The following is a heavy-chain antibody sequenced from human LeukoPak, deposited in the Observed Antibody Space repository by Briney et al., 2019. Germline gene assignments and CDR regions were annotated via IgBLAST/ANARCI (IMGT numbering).Heavy chain of an antibody. V-gene: IGHV3-23*01. D-gene: IGHD3-3*01. CDR3: AKGPGGYYNYYYYKDV. Sequence: PGGSLRLSCAASGFTLSSYAMSWVRQAPGKGLEWVSGISGSGGGTYYADSVKGRFTFSRDNSKNTLYLQMNSLRAEDTAVYYCAKGPGGYYNYYYYKDVWGKGTTVTVSS. J-gene: IGHJ6*03. CDR2: ISGSGGGT. CDR1: GFTLSSYA.